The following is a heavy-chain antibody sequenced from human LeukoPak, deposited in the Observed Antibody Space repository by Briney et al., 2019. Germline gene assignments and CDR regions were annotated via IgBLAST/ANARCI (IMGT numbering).Heavy chain of an antibody. CDR1: GFTFSSYS. J-gene: IGHJ4*02. CDR2: ISSSSSYI. Sequence: PGGSLRLSCAASGFTFSSYSMNWVRQAPGKGLEWVSSISSSSSYIYYADSVKGRFTISRDNAKNSLYLQMNSLRAEDTAVYYCARDLCSGGSCYSPNFDYWGQGTLVTVSS. V-gene: IGHV3-21*01. CDR3: ARDLCSGGSCYSPNFDY. D-gene: IGHD2-15*01.